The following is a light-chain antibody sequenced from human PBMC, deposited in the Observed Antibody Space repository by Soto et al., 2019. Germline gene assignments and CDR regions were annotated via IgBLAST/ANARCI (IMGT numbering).Light chain of an antibody. CDR3: QQHSNWPPIT. Sequence: EIVLTQSPATLSLSPGERATLSCRASQSVGTYLAWYQQKPGQAPRLLIYDASNRAAGVPVRFSGSGSGTDFTLTISSLEPEDFAVYYCQQHSNWPPITFGQGTR. J-gene: IGKJ5*01. V-gene: IGKV3-11*01. CDR2: DAS. CDR1: QSVGTY.